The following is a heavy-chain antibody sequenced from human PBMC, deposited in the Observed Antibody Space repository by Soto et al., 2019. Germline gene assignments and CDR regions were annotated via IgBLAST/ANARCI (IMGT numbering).Heavy chain of an antibody. J-gene: IGHJ4*02. Sequence: GGSLRLSCAASGFTFSTHGMYWVRQAPGKGLEWVAVISYDGSNKYYADSVKGRFTISRDNSKNTLYLQMNSLRAEDTAVYYCAKGSSGSYYTDFDYWGQGTLVTVS. D-gene: IGHD1-26*01. V-gene: IGHV3-30*18. CDR3: AKGSSGSYYTDFDY. CDR2: ISYDGSNK. CDR1: GFTFSTHG.